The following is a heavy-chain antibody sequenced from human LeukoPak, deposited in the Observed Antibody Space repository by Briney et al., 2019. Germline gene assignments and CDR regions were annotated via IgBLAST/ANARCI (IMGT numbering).Heavy chain of an antibody. Sequence: SQTLSLTCAISGDSVTSNSAAWNWLRPSPSRGLEWLRSTYYRSKWYNDYAVSVKGRITVSPDTSKNQFSVQLNSVTPEDTAVYYCARDQGGPWGQGTLVTVSS. CDR2: TYYRSKWYN. V-gene: IGHV6-1*01. CDR1: GDSVTSNSAA. J-gene: IGHJ5*02. CDR3: ARDQGGP.